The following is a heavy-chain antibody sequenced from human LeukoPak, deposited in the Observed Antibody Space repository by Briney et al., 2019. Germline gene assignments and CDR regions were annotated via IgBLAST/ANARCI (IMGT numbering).Heavy chain of an antibody. Sequence: SETLSLTCAVYGGSFSGYYWSWIRQPPGKGLEWIGEINHSGSTNYNPSLKSRVTISVDTSKNQFSLKLSSVTAADTAVYYCARRRVSRYSTGKYNWFDPWGQGTLVTVSS. CDR1: GGSFSGYY. J-gene: IGHJ5*02. D-gene: IGHD3-9*01. CDR3: ARRRVSRYSTGKYNWFDP. CDR2: INHSGST. V-gene: IGHV4-34*01.